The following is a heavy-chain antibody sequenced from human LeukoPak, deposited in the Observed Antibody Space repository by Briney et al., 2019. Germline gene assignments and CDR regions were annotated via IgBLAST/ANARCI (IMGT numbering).Heavy chain of an antibody. J-gene: IGHJ4*02. CDR1: GYSISSGYY. Sequence: SETLSLTCTVSGYSISSGYYWGWIRQPPGKGLQWIGSIYYSGSTYYNPSLKSRVTISVDTSKNQFSLKLSSVTAADTAVYYCAKPPRYDFWSGYYEYYFDYWGQGTLVTVSS. V-gene: IGHV4-38-2*02. CDR2: IYYSGST. D-gene: IGHD3-3*01. CDR3: AKPPRYDFWSGYYEYYFDY.